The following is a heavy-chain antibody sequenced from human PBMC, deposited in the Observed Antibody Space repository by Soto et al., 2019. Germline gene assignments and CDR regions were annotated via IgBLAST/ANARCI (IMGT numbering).Heavy chain of an antibody. CDR3: ARLSGWYRKNWFDP. CDR2: IYDSGST. J-gene: IGHJ5*02. D-gene: IGHD6-19*01. V-gene: IGHV4-39*01. CDR1: GDSVSSSSNY. Sequence: QLQLQESSPGLLKASETLSLTCTVSGDSVSSSSNYWGWIRQPPGKGLEWIGSIYDSGSTYYNPALKTRVTISVDTSKNQFSLMLISVTAAGTAVYYCARLSGWYRKNWFDPWGQGTLVTVSS.